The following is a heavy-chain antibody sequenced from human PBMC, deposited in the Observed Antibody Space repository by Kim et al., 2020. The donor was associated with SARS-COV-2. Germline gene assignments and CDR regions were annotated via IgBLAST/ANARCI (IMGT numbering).Heavy chain of an antibody. CDR3: ATKGGHYGGAFDI. V-gene: IGHV4-61*01. CDR1: GGSVSSGSYY. CDR2: IYYSGST. Sequence: SETLSLTCTVSGGSVSSGSYYWSWIRQPPGKGLEWIGYIYYSGSTNYNPSLKSRVTISVDTSKNQFSLKLSSVTAADTAVYYCATKGGHYGGAFDIWGQGTMVTVSS. D-gene: IGHD4-17*01. J-gene: IGHJ3*02.